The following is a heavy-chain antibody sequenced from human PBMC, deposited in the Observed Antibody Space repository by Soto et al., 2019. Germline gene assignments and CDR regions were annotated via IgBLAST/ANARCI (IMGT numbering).Heavy chain of an antibody. CDR1: GCTFSSYA. CDR3: AIAYYYDSSGSSIPSWAFDI. CDR2: IIPIFGTA. J-gene: IGHJ3*02. V-gene: IGHV1-69*06. D-gene: IGHD3-22*01. Sequence: AAVNVSSYNSGCTFSSYASRWVPQEPGEGLEWMGGIIPIFGTANYAQKFQGRVTITADKSTSTAYMELSSLRSEDTAVYYCAIAYYYDSSGSSIPSWAFDIWGQVTMVTV.